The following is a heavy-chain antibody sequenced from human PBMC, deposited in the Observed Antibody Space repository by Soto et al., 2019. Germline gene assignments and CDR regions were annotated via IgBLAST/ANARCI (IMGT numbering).Heavy chain of an antibody. D-gene: IGHD1-1*01. Sequence: VQLVESGGGLVQPGGSLRLSCVASGFTFNIYWMHWVRQAPGKGLEWVSRIDNDGSATTYADSVKGRFTISRDNAKNTLFLQMNTLRVDDTAVYYCARDNWNSYWGQGTLVTVSS. J-gene: IGHJ4*02. V-gene: IGHV3-74*01. CDR2: IDNDGSAT. CDR3: ARDNWNSY. CDR1: GFTFNIYW.